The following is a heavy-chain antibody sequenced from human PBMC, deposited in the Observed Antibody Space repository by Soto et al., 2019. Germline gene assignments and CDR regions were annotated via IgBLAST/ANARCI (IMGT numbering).Heavy chain of an antibody. CDR3: ATVFDF. CDR1: GFTFNGHW. CDR2: IDTDGRGT. J-gene: IGHJ4*02. D-gene: IGHD4-17*01. V-gene: IGHV3-74*01. Sequence: EVQLVESGGGLVQPGGSLRLSCAASGFTFNGHWIHWVRQAPGKGLEWVSRIDTDGRGTSYADFVKGRLTISTDNAKNTVYLQMNSLRAEDTAVYYCATVFDFWGQGTLVTVSS.